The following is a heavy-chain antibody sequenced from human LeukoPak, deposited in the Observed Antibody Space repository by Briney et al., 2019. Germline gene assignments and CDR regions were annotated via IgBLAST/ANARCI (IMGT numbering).Heavy chain of an antibody. J-gene: IGHJ4*01. CDR1: GYIFTELS. D-gene: IGHD3-16*01. Sequence: ASVTVSFKVSGYIFTELSMHWVRPSPGKGLEWMGGSDPENGKTVYAQNFQGRVTMTEDTSADTAYMELSSLRSEDTAVYYCAIDTVYYDPPSYWGQGTLVTVSS. V-gene: IGHV1-24*01. CDR3: AIDTVYYDPPSY. CDR2: SDPENGKT.